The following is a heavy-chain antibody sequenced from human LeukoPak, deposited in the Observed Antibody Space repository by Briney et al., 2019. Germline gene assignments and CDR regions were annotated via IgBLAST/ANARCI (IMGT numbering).Heavy chain of an antibody. V-gene: IGHV3-33*08. J-gene: IGHJ5*02. Sequence: GGSLRLSCAASGFTLSNYDMHWVRQAPGKGLEWVAVIWYDGSNKYYADSVKGRFTISRDNSKNTLYLQMNSLRAEDTAVYYCARDPSGYDILTGYYHHNWFDPWGQGTLVTVSS. CDR1: GFTLSNYD. CDR2: IWYDGSNK. D-gene: IGHD3-9*01. CDR3: ARDPSGYDILTGYYHHNWFDP.